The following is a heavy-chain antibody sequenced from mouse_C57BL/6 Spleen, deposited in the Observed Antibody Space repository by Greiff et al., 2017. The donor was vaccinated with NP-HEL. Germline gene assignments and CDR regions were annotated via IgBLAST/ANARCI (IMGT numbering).Heavy chain of an antibody. CDR3: ARAGLYGSSFFDY. D-gene: IGHD1-1*01. CDR2: IYPGDGDT. J-gene: IGHJ2*01. CDR1: GYAFSSYW. Sequence: VQLQQSGAELVKPGASVKISCKASGYAFSSYWMNWVKQRPGKGLEWIGQIYPGDGDTNYNGKFKGKATLTADKSSSTAYMQLSSLTSEDSAVYFCARAGLYGSSFFDYWGQGTTLTVSS. V-gene: IGHV1-80*01.